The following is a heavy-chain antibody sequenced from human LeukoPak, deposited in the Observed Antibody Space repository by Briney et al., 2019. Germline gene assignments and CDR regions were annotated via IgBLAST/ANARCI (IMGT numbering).Heavy chain of an antibody. D-gene: IGHD6-25*01. Sequence: ASVKVSCKASGYTFTDYAMNWVRQAPGQGLEWMGWINTNTGNLMYAQGFTGRFVFSLDTSVSTAYLQISSLKADDTAVYYYARNPGYDAFDIWGQGTMVTVSS. J-gene: IGHJ3*02. CDR3: ARNPGYDAFDI. V-gene: IGHV7-4-1*02. CDR1: GYTFTDYA. CDR2: INTNTGNL.